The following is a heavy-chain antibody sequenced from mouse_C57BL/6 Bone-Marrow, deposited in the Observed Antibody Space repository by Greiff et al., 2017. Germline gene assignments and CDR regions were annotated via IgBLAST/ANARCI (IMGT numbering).Heavy chain of an antibody. Sequence: VQLQQSGAELVRPGTSVKMSCKASGYTFTNYWIGWAKQRPGHGLEWIGDIYPGGGYTNYNEKFKGKATLTADKSSSTAYMQFSSLTSEDSAIYYCARYYGSSPDAMDYWGQGTSVTVSS. J-gene: IGHJ4*01. CDR3: ARYYGSSPDAMDY. D-gene: IGHD1-1*01. V-gene: IGHV1-63*01. CDR1: GYTFTNYW. CDR2: IYPGGGYT.